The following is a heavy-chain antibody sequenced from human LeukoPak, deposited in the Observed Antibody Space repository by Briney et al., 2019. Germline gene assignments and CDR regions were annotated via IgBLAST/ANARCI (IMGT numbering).Heavy chain of an antibody. J-gene: IGHJ4*02. V-gene: IGHV3-48*03. Sequence: PGGSLRLSCAASEFTFRSYEMNWVRQAPGKGLEWISYISNSDTTIDYADSVKGRFTISRDSAKNSLYLQMNSLRAEDTAIYYCAREVYGDNYFDYWGQGTLVTVSP. D-gene: IGHD4-17*01. CDR2: ISNSDTTI. CDR1: EFTFRSYE. CDR3: AREVYGDNYFDY.